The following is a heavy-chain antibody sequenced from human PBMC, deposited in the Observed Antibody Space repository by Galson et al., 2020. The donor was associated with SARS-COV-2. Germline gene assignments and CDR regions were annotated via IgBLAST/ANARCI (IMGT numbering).Heavy chain of an antibody. J-gene: IGHJ6*03. CDR2: ISSSGSTI. CDR1: GFTFSDYY. CDR3: ARDHGGYYYDSSVYCYYMNV. D-gene: IGHD3-22*01. V-gene: IGHV3-11*01. Sequence: GESLKISCAASGFTFSDYYMSWIRQAPGKGLEWVSYISSSGSTIYYADSVKGRFTISRDNAKNSLYLQMNSLRAEDTAVYYCARDHGGYYYDSSVYCYYMNVWGKGTTVTVSS.